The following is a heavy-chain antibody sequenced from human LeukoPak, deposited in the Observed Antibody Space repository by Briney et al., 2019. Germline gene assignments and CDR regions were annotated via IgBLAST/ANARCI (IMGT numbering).Heavy chain of an antibody. CDR1: GYTFTGYY. CDR3: ARDLGGAAAGIS. Sequence: ASVKVSCKASGYTFTGYYMHWVRQAPGQGLEWMGWINPNSGGTNYAQKFQGRATMTRDTSISTAYMELSRLRSDDTAVYYCARDLGGAAAGISWGQGTLVTVSS. J-gene: IGHJ4*02. CDR2: INPNSGGT. V-gene: IGHV1-2*02. D-gene: IGHD6-13*01.